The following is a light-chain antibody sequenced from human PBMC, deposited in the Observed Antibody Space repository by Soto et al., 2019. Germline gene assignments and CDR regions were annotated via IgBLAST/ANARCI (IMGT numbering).Light chain of an antibody. CDR2: GNN. CDR1: SSNFGSGYD. Sequence: QSVLAQPPSVSGAPGQRVTISCTGSSSNFGSGYDVQWYQQLPGRPPKFLISGNNDRASGLPDRFSATKSGTSASLAITGLQAADEDDYYCQTYYASRSADVFGTGTKLTVL. V-gene: IGLV1-40*01. CDR3: QTYYASRSADV. J-gene: IGLJ1*01.